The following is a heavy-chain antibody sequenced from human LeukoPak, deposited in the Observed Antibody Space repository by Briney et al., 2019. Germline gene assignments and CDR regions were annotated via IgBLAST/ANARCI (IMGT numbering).Heavy chain of an antibody. V-gene: IGHV1-3*01. CDR3: ASYYYGWGYYYYYGMDV. CDR2: ITAGNGNT. D-gene: IGHD3-10*01. Sequence: ASVKVSCKASGYTFTSYAMHWVRQAPGQRLEWRGWITAGNGNTKYSQKFQGRVTITRDTSASTAYMELSSLRSEDTAVYYCASYYYGWGYYYYYGMDVWGQGTTVTVPS. J-gene: IGHJ6*02. CDR1: GYTFTSYA.